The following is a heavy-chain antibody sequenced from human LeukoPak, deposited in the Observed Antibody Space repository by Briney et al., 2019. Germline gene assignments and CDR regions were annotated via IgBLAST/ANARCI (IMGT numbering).Heavy chain of an antibody. Sequence: ASVKVSCKASGYSLTDYDIDRVRHAPGQGLEWMGWVNPTSGNAAYGQKFQGRVTLTRDTSIGTAYMEVSGLTSEDTAVYSCVRETPTYYYLDVWGAGTTVTVSS. CDR1: GYSLTDYD. CDR3: VRETPTYYYLDV. J-gene: IGHJ6*03. V-gene: IGHV1-8*01. CDR2: VNPTSGNA.